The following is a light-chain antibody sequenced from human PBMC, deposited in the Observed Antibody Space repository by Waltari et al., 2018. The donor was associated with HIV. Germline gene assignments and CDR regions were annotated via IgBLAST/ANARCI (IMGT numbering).Light chain of an antibody. J-gene: IGKJ2*01. CDR2: WAS. CDR1: QSVLHSSRNKNS. Sequence: DIVMTQSPDSLAVSLGERAAINCKSSQSVLHSSRNKNSLVWYQQKPGQPPKLLIYWASTREPGVPDRFSGSGSGTDFTLTISSLQAEDVAVYYCQQHYSPPYTFGQGTKLEIK. CDR3: QQHYSPPYT. V-gene: IGKV4-1*01.